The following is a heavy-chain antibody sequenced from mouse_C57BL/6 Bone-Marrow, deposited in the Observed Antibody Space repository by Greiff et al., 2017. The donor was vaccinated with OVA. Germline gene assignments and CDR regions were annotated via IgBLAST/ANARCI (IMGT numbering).Heavy chain of an antibody. Sequence: QVQLQQPGAELVMPGASVKLSCKASGYTFTSYWMHWVKQRPGQGLEWIGEIDPSDSYTNYNQKFKGKSTLTVDKSSSTAYMQLSSLTSEDSAVYYCARSDGYYDYARDYWGQGTSVTVSS. CDR3: ARSDGYYDYARDY. CDR2: IDPSDSYT. J-gene: IGHJ4*01. D-gene: IGHD2-3*01. CDR1: GYTFTSYW. V-gene: IGHV1-69*01.